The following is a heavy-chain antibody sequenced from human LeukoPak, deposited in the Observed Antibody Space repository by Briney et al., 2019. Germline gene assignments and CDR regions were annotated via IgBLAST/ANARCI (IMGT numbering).Heavy chain of an antibody. CDR2: ISWNSGSI. J-gene: IGHJ4*02. V-gene: IGHV3-9*01. D-gene: IGHD3-10*01. Sequence: PGGSLRLSCAASGFTFDDYAMHWVRQAPGKGLERVSGISWNSGSIGYADSVKGRFTISRDNAKNSLYLQMNSLRAEDTALYYCAKAWGSGSYFDYWGQGTLVTVSS. CDR3: AKAWGSGSYFDY. CDR1: GFTFDDYA.